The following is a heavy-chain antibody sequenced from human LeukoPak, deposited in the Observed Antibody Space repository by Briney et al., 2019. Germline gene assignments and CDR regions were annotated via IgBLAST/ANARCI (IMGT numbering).Heavy chain of an antibody. Sequence: PSETLSLTCTVSGGSISSSSYYWGWIRQPPGKGLEWIGSIYYSGSTYHNPSLKSRATISVDTSKNQFSLKLSSVTAADTAVYYCARDGPSKHIVVVTARYFDYWGQGTLVTVSS. D-gene: IGHD2-21*02. J-gene: IGHJ4*02. CDR2: IYYSGST. CDR3: ARDGPSKHIVVVTARYFDY. V-gene: IGHV4-39*07. CDR1: GGSISSSSYY.